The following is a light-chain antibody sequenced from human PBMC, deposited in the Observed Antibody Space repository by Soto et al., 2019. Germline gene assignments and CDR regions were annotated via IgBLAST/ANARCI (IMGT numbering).Light chain of an antibody. J-gene: IGLJ1*01. V-gene: IGLV2-14*01. CDR2: EVT. Sequence: QYALTQPASVSGSPGQSITISCTGTSSDVGGYNYVSWYQQYPGKAPKLIIYEVTNRPSGVSNRFSGSKSGNTASLTISGLQAEDEADYYCSSYTSSNTLYVFAAGTNVTVL. CDR1: SSDVGGYNY. CDR3: SSYTSSNTLYV.